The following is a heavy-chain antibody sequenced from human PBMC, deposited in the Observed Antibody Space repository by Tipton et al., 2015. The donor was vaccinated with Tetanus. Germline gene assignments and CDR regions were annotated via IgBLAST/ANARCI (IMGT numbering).Heavy chain of an antibody. CDR2: IYYSGST. V-gene: IGHV4-59*12. J-gene: IGHJ5*02. CDR3: ARDQGGGRVVRLNWFDP. Sequence: TLSLTCTVSGGSFSSYFWTWIRQPPGKGLEWIGNIYYSGSTYYNPSFKSRVTMSVDTSKNQFSLKLSSVTAADTAIYYCARDQGGGRVVRLNWFDPWGQGTLVTVSS. D-gene: IGHD6-6*01. CDR1: GGSFSSYF.